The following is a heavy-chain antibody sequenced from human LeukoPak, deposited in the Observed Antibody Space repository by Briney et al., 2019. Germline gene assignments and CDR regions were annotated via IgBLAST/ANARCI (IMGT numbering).Heavy chain of an antibody. J-gene: IGHJ4*02. CDR1: GFTFSSYG. CDR2: ISYDGSNK. V-gene: IGHV3-30*03. Sequence: GGSLRLSCAASGFTFSSYGMHWVREAPGKGLEWVAVISYDGSNKYYADSVKGRFTISRDNSKNTLYLQMNSLRAEDTAVYYCARERVPPRGYSYGQTAFDYWGQGTLVTVSS. CDR3: ARERVPPRGYSYGQTAFDY. D-gene: IGHD5-18*01.